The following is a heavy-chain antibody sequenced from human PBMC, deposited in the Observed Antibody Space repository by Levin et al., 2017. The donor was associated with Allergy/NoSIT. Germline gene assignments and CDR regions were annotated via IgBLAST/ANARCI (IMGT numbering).Heavy chain of an antibody. Sequence: ASVKVSCKVSGYTLTELSMHWVRQAPGKGLEWMGGFDPEDGETIYAQKFQGRVTMTEDTSTDTAYMELSSLRSEDTAVYYCATALTLECEYSSSWPGVGYFDYWGQGTLVTVSS. D-gene: IGHD6-13*01. J-gene: IGHJ4*02. CDR1: GYTLTELS. CDR2: FDPEDGET. CDR3: ATALTLECEYSSSWPGVGYFDY. V-gene: IGHV1-24*01.